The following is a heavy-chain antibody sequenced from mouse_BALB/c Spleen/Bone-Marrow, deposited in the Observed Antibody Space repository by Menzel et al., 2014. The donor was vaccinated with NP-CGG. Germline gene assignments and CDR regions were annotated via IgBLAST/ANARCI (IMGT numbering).Heavy chain of an antibody. CDR3: ARGGAYYPFAY. Sequence: EVKLVESGPALAKPGASVKIPCKASGYTFTDYNMDWVKQSHGKSLEWIGNIDPYYGGTSYNQKFKGKATLTVDKSSSTAYMQLKSLTSEDSAVYYCARGGAYYPFAYWGQGTLVTVSA. CDR2: IDPYYGGT. J-gene: IGHJ3*01. V-gene: IGHV1-18*01. CDR1: GYTFTDYN. D-gene: IGHD2-10*01.